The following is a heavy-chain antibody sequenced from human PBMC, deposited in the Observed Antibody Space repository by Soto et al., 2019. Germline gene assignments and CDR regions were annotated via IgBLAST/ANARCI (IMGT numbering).Heavy chain of an antibody. CDR1: GGSISSGGYY. CDR3: ERVFSDSSSFFDP. D-gene: IGHD6-13*01. J-gene: IGHJ5*02. V-gene: IGHV4-31*03. CDR2: IYYSGST. Sequence: QVQLQESGPGLVKPSQTLSLTCTVSGGSISSGGYYWSWIRQHPGKGLEWIGYIYYSGSTYYNPSLTSRVTISVDTSKNQFSLKLSSVTAADTAVYYCERVFSDSSSFFDPWGQGTLVTVSS.